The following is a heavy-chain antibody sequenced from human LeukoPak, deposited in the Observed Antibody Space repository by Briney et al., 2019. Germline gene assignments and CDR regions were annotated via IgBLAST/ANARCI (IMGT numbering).Heavy chain of an antibody. V-gene: IGHV3-33*01. J-gene: IGHJ4*02. CDR1: GFTFGDYA. CDR3: ARGAYAAAAGFDY. D-gene: IGHD6-13*01. CDR2: IWSDGSNK. Sequence: GGSLRLSCTASGFTFGDYAMSWVRQAPGKGLEWVAIIWSDGSNKYYADSVKGRFTISRDNSKNTMYLQMNSLRVEDTAVYYCARGAYAAAAGFDYWGQGTLVSVSS.